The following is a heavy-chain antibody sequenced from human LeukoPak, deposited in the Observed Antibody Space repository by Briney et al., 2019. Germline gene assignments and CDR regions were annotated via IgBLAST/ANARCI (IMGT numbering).Heavy chain of an antibody. CDR3: ARTSGYDFGTDFDY. V-gene: IGHV1-2*02. J-gene: IGHJ4*02. Sequence: GASVKVSCKASGYPFTGYYLHRVRQAPGQGLEWMGWINPDSGGTDYEQKFRGRVTMTRDTSIGTAYMELSRLRSDDTAVYYCARTSGYDFGTDFDYWGQGTLVTVCS. CDR1: GYPFTGYY. CDR2: INPDSGGT. D-gene: IGHD5-12*01.